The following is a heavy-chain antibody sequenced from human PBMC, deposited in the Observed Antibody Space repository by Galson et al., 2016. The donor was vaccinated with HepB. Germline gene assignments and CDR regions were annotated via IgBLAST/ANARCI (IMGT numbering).Heavy chain of an antibody. D-gene: IGHD1-26*01. CDR2: IYSGGGT. V-gene: IGHV3-53*01. CDR1: GFTVSNNF. Sequence: SLRLSCAASGFTVSNNFMRWVRQAPGKGLEWVSLIYSGGGTHYVDSVKGRFIISRDNSKNTLYLQMNSLRVEDTAVYYCASGGNYGYTWGLGPLVTVSS. CDR3: ASGGNYGYT. J-gene: IGHJ4*02.